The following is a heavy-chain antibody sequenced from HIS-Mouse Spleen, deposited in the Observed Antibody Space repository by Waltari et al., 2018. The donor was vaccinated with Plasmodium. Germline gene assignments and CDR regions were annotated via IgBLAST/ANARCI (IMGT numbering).Heavy chain of an antibody. Sequence: QVQLQQWGAGLLTPSETLSLTCAVYGGSFSGSYWSWIRQPPGKGLEWIGEINHSGSTNYNPSLKSRVTISVDTSKNQFSLKLSSVTAADTAVYYCARLVVVASKDSYWGQGTLVTVSS. CDR3: ARLVVVASKDSY. CDR1: GGSFSGSY. D-gene: IGHD2-15*01. V-gene: IGHV4-34*01. CDR2: INHSGST. J-gene: IGHJ4*02.